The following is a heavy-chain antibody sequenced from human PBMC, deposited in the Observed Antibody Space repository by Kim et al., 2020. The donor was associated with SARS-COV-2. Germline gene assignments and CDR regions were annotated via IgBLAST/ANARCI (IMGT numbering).Heavy chain of an antibody. J-gene: IGHJ4*02. D-gene: IGHD1-26*01. CDR1: GFTFSSYS. Sequence: GGSLRLSCAASGFTFSSYSMNWVRQAPGKGLEWVSSISSSSSYIYYADSVKGRFTISRDNAKNSLYLQMNSLRAEDTAVYYCARVRSGSSAYYFDYWGQGTLVTVSS. V-gene: IGHV3-21*01. CDR3: ARVRSGSSAYYFDY. CDR2: ISSSSSYI.